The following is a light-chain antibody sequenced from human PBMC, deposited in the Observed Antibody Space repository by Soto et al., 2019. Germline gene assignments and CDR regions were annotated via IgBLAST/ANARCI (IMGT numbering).Light chain of an antibody. Sequence: DIQMTQSPSSLSASVGNTVTITCQASQDITNQVNWYQQKPGKAPNLLIYDASHLETGVPSRFSGSGSGTYFTLTITNLQTEDIATYYCQKYDGVPQFGPGTKVDF. J-gene: IGKJ3*01. CDR1: QDITNQ. CDR2: DAS. V-gene: IGKV1-33*01. CDR3: QKYDGVPQ.